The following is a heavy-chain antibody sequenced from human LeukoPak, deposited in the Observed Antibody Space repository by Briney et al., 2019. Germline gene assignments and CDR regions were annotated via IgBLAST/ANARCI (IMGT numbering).Heavy chain of an antibody. CDR3: ARDYGGKFDY. D-gene: IGHD4-23*01. J-gene: IGHJ4*02. CDR1: GGSISGYY. V-gene: IGHV4-59*01. Sequence: SETLSLTCTVSGGSISGYYWSWIRQPPDKGLEWIGYIYYSGSTTNYNPSLKGRLTVSVDTSKNQFSLMLSSVTAADTAVCYCARDYGGKFDYWGQGTLVTVSS. CDR2: IYYSGSTT.